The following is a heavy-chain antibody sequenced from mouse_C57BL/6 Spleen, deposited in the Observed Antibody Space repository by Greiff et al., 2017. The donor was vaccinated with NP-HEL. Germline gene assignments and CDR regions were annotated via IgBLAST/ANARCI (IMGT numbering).Heavy chain of an antibody. CDR1: GFSLTSYG. Sequence: QVQLQQSGPGLVQPSQSLSITCTVSGFSLTSYGVHWVRQSPGKGLEWLGVIWRGGSTDYNVAFMSRLSITKDNSKSQVFFKMNSLQADDTAIYYCAKNVNYGNYVFDYWGQGTTLTVSS. V-gene: IGHV2-5*01. D-gene: IGHD2-1*01. J-gene: IGHJ2*01. CDR2: IWRGGST. CDR3: AKNVNYGNYVFDY.